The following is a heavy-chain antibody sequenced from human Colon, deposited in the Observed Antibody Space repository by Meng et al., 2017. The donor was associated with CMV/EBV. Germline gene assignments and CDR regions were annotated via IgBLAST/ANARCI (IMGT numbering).Heavy chain of an antibody. CDR3: AFWTGGEEFGAFDI. V-gene: IGHV3-74*01. CDR2: INSDGSST. D-gene: IGHD3/OR15-3a*01. CDR1: GFTFSSYW. Sequence: GESLMLSCAASGFTFSSYWMHWVRQAPGQGLVWVSRINSDGSSTSYADSVKGRFTISRDNAKNTLYLQMNSLRAEDTAVYYCAFWTGGEEFGAFDIWGQGTMVTVSS. J-gene: IGHJ3*02.